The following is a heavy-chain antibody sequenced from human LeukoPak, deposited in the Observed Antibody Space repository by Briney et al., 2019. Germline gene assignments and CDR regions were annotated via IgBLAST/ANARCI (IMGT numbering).Heavy chain of an antibody. Sequence: SEPLSLTCTVSDASISSYSWSWIRQPPGKGLEWIGYIYNIGSSNYNPSLKSRVTISADTSKNQFSLKLNSVTAADTAVYYCARFFSGYNSYYYYYGMDVWGQGTTVTVSS. D-gene: IGHD5-12*01. CDR2: IYNIGSS. J-gene: IGHJ6*02. CDR1: DASISSYS. CDR3: ARFFSGYNSYYYYYGMDV. V-gene: IGHV4-59*08.